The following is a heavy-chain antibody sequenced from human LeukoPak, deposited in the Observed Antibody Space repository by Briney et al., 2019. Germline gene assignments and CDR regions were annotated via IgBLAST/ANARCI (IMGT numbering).Heavy chain of an antibody. V-gene: IGHV4-38-2*02. J-gene: IGHJ5*02. D-gene: IGHD3-10*01. CDR1: GYSISSGYY. CDR3: ARHTYYYGSGFDP. Sequence: SETLSLTCTVSGYSISSGYYWGWIRQPPGKGLEWIGSIYHSGSTYYNPSLKSRVTISVDTSKNQFSLKLSSVTAADTAVYYCARHTYYYGSGFDPWGQGTLVTVSS. CDR2: IYHSGST.